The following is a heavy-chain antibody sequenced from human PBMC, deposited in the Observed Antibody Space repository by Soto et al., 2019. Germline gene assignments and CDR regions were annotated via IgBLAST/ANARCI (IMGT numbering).Heavy chain of an antibody. CDR3: TRDAPGERPYYFSYYGMDV. J-gene: IGHJ6*02. Sequence: QLVESGGGLIQPGESLKLSCAASGLSVSTNFMSWVRQAPGKGLEWLAVIYSGGKTFYADSVKGRFTISKDNSKNTLSLQMNSLSAEDTAVYYCTRDAPGERPYYFSYYGMDVWGQGTTVPVSS. V-gene: IGHV3-53*01. CDR2: IYSGGKT. CDR1: GLSVSTNF.